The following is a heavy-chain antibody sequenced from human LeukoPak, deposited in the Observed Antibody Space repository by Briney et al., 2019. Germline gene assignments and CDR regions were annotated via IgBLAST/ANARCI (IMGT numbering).Heavy chain of an antibody. Sequence: PGGSLRPSCAASGFTFSNYGMNWVRQAPGKGLEWLSGISPRGGGTYYADSVKGRFTISRDDSKSTLSLQMNSLRVEDTAVYYCARDLAWGAFDYWGQGTLVSVSS. CDR2: ISPRGGGT. CDR3: ARDLAWGAFDY. V-gene: IGHV3-23*01. J-gene: IGHJ4*02. D-gene: IGHD7-27*01. CDR1: GFTFSNYG.